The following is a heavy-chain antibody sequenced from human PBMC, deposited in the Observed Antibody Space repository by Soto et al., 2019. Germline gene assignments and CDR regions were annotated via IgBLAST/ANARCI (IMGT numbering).Heavy chain of an antibody. D-gene: IGHD5-18*01. V-gene: IGHV1-69*01. CDR1: GGTFSNYA. CDR2: IIPVFGTV. J-gene: IGHJ5*02. CDR3: ARDNPYTNSFGHWFDP. Sequence: QVRLVQSGAEVKKPGSSVKVSCKASGGTFSNYAITWLRLAPGQGLEWLGGIIPVFGTVNYAQKFQGRVTIAADESTSTAYMELNRLRSEDTALYYCARDNPYTNSFGHWFDPWGKGPLVIVS.